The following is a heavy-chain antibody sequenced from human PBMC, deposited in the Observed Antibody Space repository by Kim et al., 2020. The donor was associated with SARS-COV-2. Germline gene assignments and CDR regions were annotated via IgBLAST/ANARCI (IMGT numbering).Heavy chain of an antibody. J-gene: IGHJ4*02. V-gene: IGHV5-10-1*01. CDR3: VRLVVTTTTFDF. CDR1: GYNFATYW. CDR2: IDPTNSHT. Sequence: GESLKISCKGSGYNFATYWISWVRQMPGKGLEWMGRIDPTNSHTNYRPSFRGHVTLSADRSISTAYLQWNNLKASDTATYFCVRLVVTTTTFDFWGQGTVLTVSS. D-gene: IGHD5-12*01.